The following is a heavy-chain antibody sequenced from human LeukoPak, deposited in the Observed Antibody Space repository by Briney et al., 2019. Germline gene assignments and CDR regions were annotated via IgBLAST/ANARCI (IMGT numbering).Heavy chain of an antibody. V-gene: IGHV3-23*01. CDR1: GFTFTNYA. D-gene: IGHD4-23*01. J-gene: IGHJ4*02. Sequence: GGSLRLSCAASGFTFTNYAMTWVRQAPGKGLEWVSSISASGGGTYYADSVKGRLTVSRDNSKNTLYLQMNTLRAEDTAVYYCAKDIGGKYYFDSWGQGTLVTVSS. CDR3: AKDIGGKYYFDS. CDR2: ISASGGGT.